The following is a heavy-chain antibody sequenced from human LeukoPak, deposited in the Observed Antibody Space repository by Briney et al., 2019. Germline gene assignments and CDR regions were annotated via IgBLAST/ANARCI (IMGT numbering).Heavy chain of an antibody. D-gene: IGHD1-14*01. CDR3: ARDPDRGTGYDY. V-gene: IGHV1-18*01. CDR1: GYTFTSYG. CDR2: ISAYNGNT. J-gene: IGHJ4*02. Sequence: GSVKVSCKASGYTFTSYGISWVRQAPGQGLEWMGWISAYNGNTNYAQKLQGRVTMTTDTSTSTAYMELSSLRSEDTAVYYCARDPDRGTGYDYWGQGTLVTVSS.